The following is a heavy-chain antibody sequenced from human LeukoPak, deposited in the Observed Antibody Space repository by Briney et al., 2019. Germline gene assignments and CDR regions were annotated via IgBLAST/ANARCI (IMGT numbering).Heavy chain of an antibody. CDR2: IYYSGST. D-gene: IGHD2-15*01. Sequence: SETLSLTCTVSGGSISSYYWSWLRQPPGKGWEWMGYIYYSGSTNYNPSLRSRVTISVDTSKNQFSLKLSSVTAADTAVYYCARVLGYCSGGGCSEYFQHWGQGTLVTVSS. CDR1: GGSISSYY. CDR3: ARVLGYCSGGGCSEYFQH. J-gene: IGHJ1*01. V-gene: IGHV4-59*01.